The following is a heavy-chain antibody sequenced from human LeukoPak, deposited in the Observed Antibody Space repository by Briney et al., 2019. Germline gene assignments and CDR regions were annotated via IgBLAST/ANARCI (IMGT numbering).Heavy chain of an antibody. CDR3: ARVSWEMGDALDI. V-gene: IGHV4-34*01. D-gene: IGHD1-26*01. Sequence: SETLSLTCVVYGGSFSGYYWSWIRQPPGKGLEWIGEINHSGSTNYNPSLKSRVTISVDTSKNQFSLKLRSVTAADTAVYYCARVSWEMGDALDIWGQGTMVTVSS. J-gene: IGHJ3*02. CDR2: INHSGST. CDR1: GGSFSGYY.